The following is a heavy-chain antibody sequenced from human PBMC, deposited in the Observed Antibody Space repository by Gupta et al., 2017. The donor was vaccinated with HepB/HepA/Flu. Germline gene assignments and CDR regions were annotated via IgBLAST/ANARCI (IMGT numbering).Heavy chain of an antibody. D-gene: IGHD4-23*01. J-gene: IGHJ1*01. Sequence: QVQLVESGGGVVQPGRSLRLSCAASGFTFSSYGMHWVRQAPGKGLEWVAVRSYDGSNTYYADSVKGRFTISRDNSKNTLYLQMNSLRAEDTAVYYCAKDDKAGGNRYFKHWGQGTLVTVSS. CDR1: GFTFSSYG. CDR3: AKDDKAGGNRYFKH. V-gene: IGHV3-30*18. CDR2: RSYDGSNT.